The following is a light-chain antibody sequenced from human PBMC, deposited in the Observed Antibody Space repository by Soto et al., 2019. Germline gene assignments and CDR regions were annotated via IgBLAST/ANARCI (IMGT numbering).Light chain of an antibody. Sequence: DIQMTQSPSTLSASVGDRVTITCRASQSISSWLAWYQQKPGKAPKLLIYKASSLESGVPSRFRGSVSGTEFTLTITRLQPDVFATYYCEQYYSYWTFGQGTKVEVK. V-gene: IGKV1-5*03. J-gene: IGKJ1*01. CDR2: KAS. CDR1: QSISSW. CDR3: EQYYSYWT.